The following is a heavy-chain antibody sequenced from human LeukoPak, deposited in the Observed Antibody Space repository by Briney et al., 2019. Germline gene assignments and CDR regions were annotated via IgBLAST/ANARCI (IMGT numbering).Heavy chain of an antibody. CDR3: AKDLLHYYDSSGYYPFDY. CDR1: GFTVSSNY. D-gene: IGHD3-22*01. Sequence: GGSLRLSCAASGFTVSSNYMSWVRQAPGKGLEWVSAISGSGGSTYYADSVKGRFTISRDNSKNTLYLQMNSLRAEDTAVYYCAKDLLHYYDSSGYYPFDYWGQGTLVTVSS. V-gene: IGHV3-23*01. J-gene: IGHJ4*02. CDR2: ISGSGGST.